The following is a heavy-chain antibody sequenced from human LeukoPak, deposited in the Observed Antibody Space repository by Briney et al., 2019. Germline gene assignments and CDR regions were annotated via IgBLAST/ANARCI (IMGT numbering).Heavy chain of an antibody. V-gene: IGHV1-69*13. CDR1: GGTFSSYA. D-gene: IGHD1-26*01. Sequence: ASVKVSCKASGGTFSSYAISWVRQAPGQGLEWMGGIIPIFGTANYAQKFQARVTITADESTSTGHMELGSLRSDDTAVYYCARISGSYYWYFDLWGRGTLVTVSS. J-gene: IGHJ2*01. CDR2: IIPIFGTA. CDR3: ARISGSYYWYFDL.